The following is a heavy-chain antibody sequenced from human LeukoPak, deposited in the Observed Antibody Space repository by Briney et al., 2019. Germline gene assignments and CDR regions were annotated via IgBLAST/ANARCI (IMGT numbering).Heavy chain of an antibody. J-gene: IGHJ5*02. Sequence: SETLSLTCAVYGGSFSGYYWSWIRQPPGKGLEWIGEINHSGSTNYNPSLKSRVTISVDTSKNQFSLKLSSVTAADTAVYYCARNVGDCSSTSCPSSWGQGTLVTVSS. CDR1: GGSFSGYY. V-gene: IGHV4-34*01. CDR3: ARNVGDCSSTSCPSS. D-gene: IGHD2-2*01. CDR2: INHSGST.